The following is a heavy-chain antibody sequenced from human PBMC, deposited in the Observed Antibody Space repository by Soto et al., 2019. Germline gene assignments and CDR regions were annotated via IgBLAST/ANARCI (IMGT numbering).Heavy chain of an antibody. V-gene: IGHV3-23*01. CDR1: RFTFSDYA. J-gene: IGHJ5*01. D-gene: IGHD1-26*01. CDR3: AKDAVPYNGTWDWFHS. Sequence: DVQLLESGGGLVQPGGSLTLSCAASRFTFSDYAMSWVRQAPGKGLEWVSAIGGGGADTYYADSVKGRFTISRDNSRSTLYLQMNSLRDEDTAVYYCAKDAVPYNGTWDWFHSWGQGTLVTVSS. CDR2: IGGGGADT.